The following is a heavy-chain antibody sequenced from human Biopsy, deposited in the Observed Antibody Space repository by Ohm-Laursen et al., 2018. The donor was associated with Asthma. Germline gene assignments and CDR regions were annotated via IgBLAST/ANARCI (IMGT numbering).Heavy chain of an antibody. CDR3: ARRITIFGVVQKDHGMDA. CDR2: ISYGGKT. D-gene: IGHD3-3*01. J-gene: IGHJ6*02. V-gene: IGHV4-39*01. Sequence: GTLSLTCAVSGGSMTPTSHYWDWIRQAPGKGLEWIGYISYGGKTSYDPSLKNRVTISRDTSKNQFSLRLTSVTAADTAVYFCARRITIFGVVQKDHGMDAWGQGTTVSVSS. CDR1: GGSMTPTSHY.